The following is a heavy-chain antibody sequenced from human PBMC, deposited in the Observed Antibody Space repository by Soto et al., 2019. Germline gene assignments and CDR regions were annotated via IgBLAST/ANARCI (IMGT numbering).Heavy chain of an antibody. V-gene: IGHV4-39*01. Sequence: QLQLQESGPRLVKPSETLSLTCTVSGGSISRNNYYWAWIRQPPGMGLEYIGIIYYSGGTYYNPSLKSRVTISIDPSNFKFSGILSSVAATDTAVYYCARLGAAAPGSRYFDYWGEGTLVTVSS. D-gene: IGHD6-25*01. CDR3: ARLGAAAPGSRYFDY. J-gene: IGHJ4*02. CDR1: GGSISRNNYY. CDR2: IYYSGGT.